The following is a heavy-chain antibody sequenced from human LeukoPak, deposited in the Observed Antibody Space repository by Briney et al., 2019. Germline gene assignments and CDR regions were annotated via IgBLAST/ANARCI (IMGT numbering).Heavy chain of an antibody. D-gene: IGHD2-2*02. CDR1: GGSFSGYY. Sequence: SETLSLTCAVYGGSFSGYYWSWIRQPPGKGLEWIGEINHSGSTNYNPSLKSRVTISVDTSKNQFSLKLSSVTAADTAVYYCAKEGDCSSTSCYRRARPNWFDPWGQGTLVTVSS. CDR3: AKEGDCSSTSCYRRARPNWFDP. J-gene: IGHJ5*02. V-gene: IGHV4-34*01. CDR2: INHSGST.